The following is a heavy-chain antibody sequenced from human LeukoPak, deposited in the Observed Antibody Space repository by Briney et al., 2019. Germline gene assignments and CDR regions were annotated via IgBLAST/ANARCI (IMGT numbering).Heavy chain of an antibody. D-gene: IGHD3-10*01. CDR3: VKGGYLSDY. CDR2: INHSGST. CDR1: GFTFSSYS. V-gene: IGHV4-34*08. Sequence: GSLRLSCAASGFTFSSYSMNWVRQPPGKGLEWIGEINHSGSTNYNPSLKSRVTISVDTSKNQFSLKLSSVTAADTAVYYCVKGGYLSDYWGQGTLVTVSS. J-gene: IGHJ4*02.